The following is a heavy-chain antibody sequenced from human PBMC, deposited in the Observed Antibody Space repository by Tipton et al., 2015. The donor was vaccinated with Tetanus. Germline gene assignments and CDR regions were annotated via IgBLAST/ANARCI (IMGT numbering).Heavy chain of an antibody. Sequence: SGFIFSSYGIHWVRQAPGKGLEWVAVSWYDGTDQYYADSVKGRFTLSRDNSKNTLYLEMNSLRAEGTALYYCAREADCSGGSCFSGDFDNWGQGTQVPVSS. V-gene: IGHV3-33*01. CDR2: SWYDGTDQ. CDR1: GFIFSSYG. CDR3: AREADCSGGSCFSGDFDN. D-gene: IGHD2-15*01. J-gene: IGHJ4*02.